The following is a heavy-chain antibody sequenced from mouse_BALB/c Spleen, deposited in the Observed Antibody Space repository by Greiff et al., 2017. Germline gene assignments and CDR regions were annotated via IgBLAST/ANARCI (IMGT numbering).Heavy chain of an antibody. V-gene: IGHV14-3*02. D-gene: IGHD1-1*01. CDR2: IDPANGNT. Sequence: EVKLMESGAELVKPGASVKLSCTASGFNIKDTYMHWVKQRPEQGLEWIGRIDPANGNTKYDPKFQGKATITADTSSNTAYLQLSSLTSEDTAVYYCARSTVVATDYAMDYWGQGTSVTVSS. CDR1: GFNIKDTY. J-gene: IGHJ4*01. CDR3: ARSTVVATDYAMDY.